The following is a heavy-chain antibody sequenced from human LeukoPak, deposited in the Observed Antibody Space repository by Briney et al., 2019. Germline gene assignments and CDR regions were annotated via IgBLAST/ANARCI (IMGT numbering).Heavy chain of an antibody. Sequence: GGSLRLSCAASGFTVSSNYMSWVRQAPGKGLEWVSVIYSGGSTFYADPVMGRFTISRDNSKNTLYLQMNSLRAEDTAVYYCARGGYYGSGAFDIWGQGTMVTVSS. D-gene: IGHD3-10*01. CDR3: ARGGYYGSGAFDI. V-gene: IGHV3-66*01. J-gene: IGHJ3*02. CDR1: GFTVSSNY. CDR2: IYSGGST.